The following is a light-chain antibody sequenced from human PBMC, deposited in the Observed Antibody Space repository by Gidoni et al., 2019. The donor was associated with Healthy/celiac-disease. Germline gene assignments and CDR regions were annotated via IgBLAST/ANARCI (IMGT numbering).Light chain of an antibody. CDR1: QSVSSN. Sequence: EIVMTQSPATLSVSPGKSATLSCRASQSVSSNLAWYQQKPGQAPRLLIYGASTRATGIPARFSGSGSGTEFTLTISRLQSEDFAVYYCQQYNNWPPYTFXQXTKLXIK. CDR2: GAS. J-gene: IGKJ2*01. CDR3: QQYNNWPPYT. V-gene: IGKV3-15*01.